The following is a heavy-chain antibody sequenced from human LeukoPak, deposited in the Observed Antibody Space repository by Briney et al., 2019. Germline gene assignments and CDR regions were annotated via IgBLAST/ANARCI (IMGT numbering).Heavy chain of an antibody. CDR1: GFTFSSYW. D-gene: IGHD1-26*01. V-gene: IGHV3-7*01. CDR2: IRQDGSEK. Sequence: GVSLRLSCAASGFTFSSYWMSWVRQALGRGLEWVANIRQDGSEKYYVDSVKGRFTISRDNAKNSLYLQMDSLRAEDTSVYYCAKSGSGSLDYWGQGTLVTVSS. CDR3: AKSGSGSLDY. J-gene: IGHJ4*02.